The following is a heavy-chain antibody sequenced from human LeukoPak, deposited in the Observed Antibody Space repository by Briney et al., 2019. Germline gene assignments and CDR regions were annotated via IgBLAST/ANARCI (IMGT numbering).Heavy chain of an antibody. CDR2: IYDSGST. J-gene: IGHJ4*02. V-gene: IGHV4-59*01. CDR3: AREFSWSGFFDY. Sequence: PSETLSLTCTVSDGSISSYYWSGLRQPPGKGVEWIGHIYDSGSTNYNPSLKSRVTISVDTSKNQFSLKLSSVTAADTAVYYCAREFSWSGFFDYWGQGTLVTVSS. CDR1: DGSISSYY. D-gene: IGHD3-3*01.